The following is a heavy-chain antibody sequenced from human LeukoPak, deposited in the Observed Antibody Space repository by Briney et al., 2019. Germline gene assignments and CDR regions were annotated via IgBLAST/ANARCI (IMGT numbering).Heavy chain of an antibody. CDR3: AKDRIASPPQGRFDP. J-gene: IGHJ5*02. CDR2: ISGSGDST. D-gene: IGHD6-6*01. CDR1: GFTFRSYA. V-gene: IGHV3-23*01. Sequence: GGSLRLSCAASGFTFRSYAMNWVRQAPGKGLEWVSAISGSGDSTYYADSVKGRFTISRDNSQNTLYLQMNSLGAEDTAIYYCAKDRIASPPQGRFDPWGQGTLVTVSS.